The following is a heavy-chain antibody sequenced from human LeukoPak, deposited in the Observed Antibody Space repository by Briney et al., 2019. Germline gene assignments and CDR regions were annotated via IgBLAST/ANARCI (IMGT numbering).Heavy chain of an antibody. CDR3: ARGYGSGSDLYYYYGMVV. D-gene: IGHD3-10*01. CDR1: GAIFSGYA. CDR2: IIPTFGTA. V-gene: IGHV1-69*13. J-gene: IGHJ6*02. Sequence: GASVKVSCKASGAIFSGYAFSWVRQAPGQGPEWMGAIIPTFGTAKSVQKFQGRVTMTADESTTTVYMELSSLTSEDTAVYYCARGYGSGSDLYYYYGMVVWGQGTTVTVSS.